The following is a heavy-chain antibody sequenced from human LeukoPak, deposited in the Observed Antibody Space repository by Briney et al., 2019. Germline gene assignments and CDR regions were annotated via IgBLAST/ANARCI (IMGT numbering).Heavy chain of an antibody. D-gene: IGHD7-27*01. Sequence: GGSLRLSCAASGFTFSSSWMHWVRQAPGKGLVWVSRMNSDGSVTNYADSAKGRFTISRDNAKNTLYLQMNSLRVEDTAVYYCIRALNGDKDYWGQGTLVTVSS. CDR2: MNSDGSVT. CDR3: IRALNGDKDY. CDR1: GFTFSSSW. J-gene: IGHJ4*02. V-gene: IGHV3-74*01.